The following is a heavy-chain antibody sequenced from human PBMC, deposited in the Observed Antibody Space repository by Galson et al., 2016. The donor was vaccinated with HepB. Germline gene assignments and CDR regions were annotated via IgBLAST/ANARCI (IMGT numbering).Heavy chain of an antibody. CDR2: IKQDGSVR. V-gene: IGHV3-7*01. CDR3: ARDPENSAFDI. Sequence: SLRLSCAASGFIFSTYWMTWVRQVPGKGLEFVANIKQDGSVRNYVDSVKGRFTITRDNARNALWLHLNSLRAEDTAVYYRARDPENSAFDIWGQGTMVT. D-gene: IGHD4-23*01. CDR1: GFIFSTYW. J-gene: IGHJ3*02.